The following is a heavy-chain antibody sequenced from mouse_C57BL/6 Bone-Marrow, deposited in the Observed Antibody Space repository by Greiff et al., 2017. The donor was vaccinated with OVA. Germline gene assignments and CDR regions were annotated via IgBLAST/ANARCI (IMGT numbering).Heavy chain of an antibody. V-gene: IGHV1-26*01. D-gene: IGHD1-1*01. CDR3: ASPLITTVVATPHGRRV. CDR1: GYTFTDYY. CDR2: INPNNGGT. Sequence: EVQLQQSGPELVKPGASVKISCKASGYTFTDYYMNWVKQSPGKSLEWIGDINPNNGGTSYNQKFKGKATLTVDTSSSTAYMELRSLTSEDSAVYYCASPLITTVVATPHGRRVWGTGTTVTVSS. J-gene: IGHJ1*03.